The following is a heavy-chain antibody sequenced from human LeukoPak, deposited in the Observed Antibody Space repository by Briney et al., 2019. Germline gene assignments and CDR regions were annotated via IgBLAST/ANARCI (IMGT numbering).Heavy chain of an antibody. CDR2: ITSGANT. CDR3: AKARAGDITAAFNY. CDR1: GFTFNTYA. Sequence: PGGSLRLSYAASGFTFNTYAMSWVRQAPGKGLEWVSGITSGANTYYADSVKGRFTISRDNSENTLNLQMNSLRAEDTAIYYCAKARAGDITAAFNYWGQGTLVTVSS. V-gene: IGHV3-23*01. J-gene: IGHJ4*02. D-gene: IGHD6-13*01.